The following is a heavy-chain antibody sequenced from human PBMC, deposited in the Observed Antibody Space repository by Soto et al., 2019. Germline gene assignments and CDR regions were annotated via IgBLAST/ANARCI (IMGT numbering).Heavy chain of an antibody. J-gene: IGHJ4*02. CDR2: ISGSGSTI. D-gene: IGHD3-22*01. CDR3: AKVFYYYDSSGYYYFDY. V-gene: IGHV3-23*01. Sequence: PGGSLRLSCAASGFTFSSYAVSWVRQAPGKGPEWISSISGSGSTIYYADSVKGWFTISRDNSKNTLYLQMSSLRAEDTAVYYCAKVFYYYDSSGYYYFDYWGQGTLVTVSS. CDR1: GFTFSSYA.